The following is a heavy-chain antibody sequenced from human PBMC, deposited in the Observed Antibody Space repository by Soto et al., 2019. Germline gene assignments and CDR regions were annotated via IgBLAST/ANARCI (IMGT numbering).Heavy chain of an antibody. Sequence: GGSLRLSCAASGFTFSSYGMHWVRQAPGKGLEWVAVIWYDGSNKYYADSVKGRFTISRDNSKNTLYLQMNSLRAEDTAVYYCARDQGYSSGWPSYYYYMDVWGKGTTVTVSS. J-gene: IGHJ6*03. CDR1: GFTFSSYG. V-gene: IGHV3-33*01. CDR2: IWYDGSNK. D-gene: IGHD6-19*01. CDR3: ARDQGYSSGWPSYYYYMDV.